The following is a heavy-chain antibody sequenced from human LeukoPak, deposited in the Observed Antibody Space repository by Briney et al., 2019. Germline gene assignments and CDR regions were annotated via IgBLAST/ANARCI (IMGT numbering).Heavy chain of an antibody. V-gene: IGHV1-24*01. D-gene: IGHD3-10*01. Sequence: ASVKVSCKVSGYTLTELSMHWVRQAPGKGLEWMGGFDPEDGETIYAQKFQGRVTVTEDTSTDTAYMELSSLRSEDTAVYYCAPTMGRTPSSAFDIWGQGTMVTVSS. CDR3: APTMGRTPSSAFDI. CDR2: FDPEDGET. CDR1: GYTLTELS. J-gene: IGHJ3*02.